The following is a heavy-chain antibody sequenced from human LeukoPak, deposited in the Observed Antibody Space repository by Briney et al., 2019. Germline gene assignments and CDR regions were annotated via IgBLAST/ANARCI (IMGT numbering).Heavy chain of an antibody. CDR3: AKKGSRLGYYGSGSYLMMDY. D-gene: IGHD3-10*01. Sequence: GGSLRLSCAASGFTFSSYAMSWVRQAPGKGLEWVSTISGSGGSTYYADSVKGRFTISRDNSKNTLYLQMNSLRAEDTAVYYCAKKGSRLGYYGSGSYLMMDYWGQGTLVTVSS. J-gene: IGHJ4*02. CDR1: GFTFSSYA. V-gene: IGHV3-23*01. CDR2: ISGSGGST.